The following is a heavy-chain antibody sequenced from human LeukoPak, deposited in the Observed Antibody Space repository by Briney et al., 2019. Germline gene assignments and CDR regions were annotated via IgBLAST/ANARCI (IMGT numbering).Heavy chain of an antibody. CDR2: ISSSGSTI. V-gene: IGHV3-48*03. J-gene: IGHJ4*02. CDR3: ARALDGYNSDY. D-gene: IGHD5-24*01. CDR1: GLTIRSYG. Sequence: GGSLRLSCEASGLTIRSYGMNWVRQASGKGLEWVSYISSSGSTIYYADSVKGRFTISRDNAKNSLYLQMNSLRAEDTAVYYCARALDGYNSDYWGQGTLVTVSS.